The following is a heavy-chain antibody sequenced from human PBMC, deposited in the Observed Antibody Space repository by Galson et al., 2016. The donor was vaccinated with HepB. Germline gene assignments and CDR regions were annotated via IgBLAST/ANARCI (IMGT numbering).Heavy chain of an antibody. D-gene: IGHD3/OR15-3a*01. CDR1: GFTFSNYA. V-gene: IGHV3-23*01. CDR3: AERLWTESRGWSFDL. CDR2: ISGSAGGT. Sequence: SLRLSCAASGFTFSNYAMTWVRQAPGKGLEWVSAISGSAGGTYYTDSVKGRVTISRDNSKNTLYLQMRSLRADDTAVYYCAERLWTESRGWSFDLWGRGTLVIVSS. J-gene: IGHJ2*01.